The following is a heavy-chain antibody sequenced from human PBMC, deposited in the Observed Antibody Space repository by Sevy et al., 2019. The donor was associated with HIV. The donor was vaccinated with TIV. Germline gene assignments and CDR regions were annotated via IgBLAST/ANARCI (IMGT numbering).Heavy chain of an antibody. CDR1: GYTFTSYD. V-gene: IGHV1-46*01. Sequence: ASVKVSCKASGYTFTSYDVQWVRQAPGQGLECMGIISPGGGGKNYAQNFKGRVTLTRDTSTTTVYMELSRLRYDDTAVYYCARVDSCGGDCYFSDYWGQGTLVTVSS. J-gene: IGHJ4*02. CDR2: ISPGGGGK. CDR3: ARVDSCGGDCYFSDY. D-gene: IGHD2-21*01.